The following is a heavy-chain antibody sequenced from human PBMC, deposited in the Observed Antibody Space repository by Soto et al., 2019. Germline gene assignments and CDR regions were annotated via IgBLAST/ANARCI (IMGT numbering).Heavy chain of an antibody. CDR1: GYTFTSYG. V-gene: IGHV1-18*04. Sequence: ASVKVSCKASGYTFTSYGISWVRQAPGQGLEWMGWISAYNGNTNYAQKLQGRVTMTTDTSTSTAYMELRSLRSDDTAVYYCARDIVVVPAAIQIWSLDYYGMDVWSQGTTVTVSS. CDR3: ARDIVVVPAAIQIWSLDYYGMDV. J-gene: IGHJ6*02. CDR2: ISAYNGNT. D-gene: IGHD2-2*02.